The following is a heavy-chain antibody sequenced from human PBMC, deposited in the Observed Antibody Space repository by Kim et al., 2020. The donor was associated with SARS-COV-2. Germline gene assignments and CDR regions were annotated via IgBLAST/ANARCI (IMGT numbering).Heavy chain of an antibody. J-gene: IGHJ4*02. CDR1: GGTFSSYA. Sequence: SVKVSCKASGGTFSSYAISWVRQAPGQGLEWMGGIIPIFGTANYAQKFQGRVTITADESTSTAYMELSSLRSEDTAVYYCARTNRPWDSSPSYTLDYWGQGTLVTVSS. D-gene: IGHD6-13*01. CDR3: ARTNRPWDSSPSYTLDY. CDR2: IIPIFGTA. V-gene: IGHV1-69*13.